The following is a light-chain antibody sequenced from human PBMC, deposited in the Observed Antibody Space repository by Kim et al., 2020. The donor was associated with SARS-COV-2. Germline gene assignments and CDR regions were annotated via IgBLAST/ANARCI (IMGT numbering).Light chain of an antibody. CDR1: LTVTGS. J-gene: IGKJ2*01. CDR3: QQYNSASYT. V-gene: IGKV1-5*03. CDR2: QTS. Sequence: SASVGDRVTITCRASLTVTGSLAWYQQKPGKAPNLLIYQTSTLESGVPSRFSGSGSGTEFTLTISSLQPDDSATYHCQQYNSASYTFGQGTKPEI.